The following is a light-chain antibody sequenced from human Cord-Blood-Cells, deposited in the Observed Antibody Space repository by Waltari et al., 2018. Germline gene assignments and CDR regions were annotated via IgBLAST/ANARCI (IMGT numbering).Light chain of an antibody. J-gene: IGKJ3*01. CDR3: QQYGSSSFT. CDR2: GAS. Sequence: EIVLTPSPGTLSLSPGERATLPCRASQSVSSSYLAWYQQKPGQAPRPLIYGASSRATGIPDRFSGSGSGTDFTLTISRLEPEDFAVYYCQQYGSSSFTFGPGTKVDIK. CDR1: QSVSSSY. V-gene: IGKV3-20*01.